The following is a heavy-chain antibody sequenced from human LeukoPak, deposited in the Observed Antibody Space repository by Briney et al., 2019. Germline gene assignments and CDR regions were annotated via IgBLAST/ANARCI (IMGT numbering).Heavy chain of an antibody. CDR1: GFTFSDYY. CDR2: ISSSGSTI. Sequence: GGSLRLSCAASGFTFSDYYMSWIRQAPGKGLEWVSYISSSGSTIYYADSVKGRFTISRDNAKNSLYLQMNSLRAEDTAVYYCANDDYGYYYYYMDVWGKGTTVTVSS. CDR3: ANDDYGYYYYYMDV. J-gene: IGHJ6*03. D-gene: IGHD4-17*01. V-gene: IGHV3-11*04.